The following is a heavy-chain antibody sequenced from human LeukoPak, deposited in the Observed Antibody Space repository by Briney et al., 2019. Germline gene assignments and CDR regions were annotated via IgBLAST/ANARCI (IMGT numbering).Heavy chain of an antibody. J-gene: IGHJ2*01. D-gene: IGHD2/OR15-2a*01. V-gene: IGHV5-51*01. CDR2: IYPSDSDT. CDR1: GYSFTSHW. Sequence: GESLKISCEASGYSFTSHWIAWVRQVPGKGLELMGSIYPSDSDTTYSPSFEGRVTFSVDKSTNTAYLQWSSLEASDTAMYYCARPHALIYCDLWGPGTLVTVSS. CDR3: ARPHALIYCDL.